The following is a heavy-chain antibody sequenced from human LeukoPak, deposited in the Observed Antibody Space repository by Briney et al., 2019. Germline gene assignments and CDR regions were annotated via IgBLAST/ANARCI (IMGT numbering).Heavy chain of an antibody. CDR3: VSFYETY. J-gene: IGHJ4*02. Sequence: GGSLRLSCAASGNYWMHWVRQVPGKGLVWVSHINSDGSWTSYADSVKGRFTISKDNAKNTVYLQLDSLRAEDTAVYYCVSFYETYWGRGTLVTVSS. D-gene: IGHD2/OR15-2a*01. CDR2: INSDGSWT. V-gene: IGHV3-74*01. CDR1: GNYW.